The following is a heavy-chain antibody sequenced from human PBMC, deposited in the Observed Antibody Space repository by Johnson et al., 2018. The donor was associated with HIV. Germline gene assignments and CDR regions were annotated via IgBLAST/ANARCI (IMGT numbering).Heavy chain of an antibody. Sequence: QMQLVESGGGVVQPARSLRLSCAASGFTFSSYSMHWVRQAPGKGLEWVAGISNDGRNKYYADSVKGRFTISRDNAKNSLYLQMNSLRAEDTALYYCARYNGVDSSSSGQTDIWGQGTLVTVSS. J-gene: IGHJ3*02. D-gene: IGHD2-8*01. V-gene: IGHV3-30*04. CDR1: GFTFSSYS. CDR3: ARYNGVDSSSSGQTDI. CDR2: ISNDGRNK.